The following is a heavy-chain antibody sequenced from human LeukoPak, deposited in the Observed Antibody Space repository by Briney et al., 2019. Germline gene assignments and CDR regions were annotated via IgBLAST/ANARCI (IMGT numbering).Heavy chain of an antibody. J-gene: IGHJ5*02. CDR2: IWYDGSNK. V-gene: IGHV3-33*06. D-gene: IGHD3-22*01. CDR1: GFTFSNYG. Sequence: PGGSLRLSCAASGFTFSNYGMHWVRQAPGKGLEWVAVIWYDGSNKHYADSVKGRFTISRDNSKNTLYLQMNSLRAEDTAVYYCAKGLYDSSGFLVFAWGQGTLVTVFS. CDR3: AKGLYDSSGFLVFA.